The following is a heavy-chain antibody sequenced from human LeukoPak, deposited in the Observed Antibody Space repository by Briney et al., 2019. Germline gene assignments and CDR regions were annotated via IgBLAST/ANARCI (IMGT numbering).Heavy chain of an antibody. CDR3: ARDKVVGATHFDY. D-gene: IGHD1-26*01. Sequence: GGSLRLSCEVSGFTSSTYTMNWVRQAPGKGLEWVANIKQDGGEIYYVDSVKGRFTISRDNAKNSLSLQMNSLRAEDTAVYYCARDKVVGATHFDYWGQGTLVTVSS. CDR2: IKQDGGEI. J-gene: IGHJ4*02. CDR1: GFTSSTYT. V-gene: IGHV3-7*01.